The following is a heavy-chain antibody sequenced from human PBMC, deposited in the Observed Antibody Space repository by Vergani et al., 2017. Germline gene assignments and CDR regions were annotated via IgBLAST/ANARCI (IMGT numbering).Heavy chain of an antibody. CDR1: GGSFSGYY. CDR2: INHSGST. Sequence: QVQLQQWGAGLLKPSETLSLTCAVYGGSFSGYYWSWIRQPPGKGLEWIGEINHSGSTNYNPSLKSRVTISVDTSKNQFSLKLSSVTAADTAVYYCGGGYDYYYYGMDVWGQGTTVTVSS. V-gene: IGHV4-34*01. J-gene: IGHJ6*02. D-gene: IGHD4-17*01. CDR3: GGGYDYYYYGMDV.